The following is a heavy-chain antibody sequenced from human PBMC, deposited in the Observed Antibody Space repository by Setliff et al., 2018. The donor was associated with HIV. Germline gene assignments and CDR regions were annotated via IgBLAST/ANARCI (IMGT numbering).Heavy chain of an antibody. D-gene: IGHD3-22*01. CDR3: ARAITYSYGGRGHPL. Sequence: SETLSLTCALYGGSFSDYYWSWIRQPPGMGLEWIGEVNRGRRTNYNSSLKSRVTISIDTSRNQFSLTVSCVTAADTAVYYCARAITYSYGGRGHPLWGQGTLVTVSS. CDR2: VNRGRRT. CDR1: GGSFSDYY. V-gene: IGHV4-34*01. J-gene: IGHJ4*02.